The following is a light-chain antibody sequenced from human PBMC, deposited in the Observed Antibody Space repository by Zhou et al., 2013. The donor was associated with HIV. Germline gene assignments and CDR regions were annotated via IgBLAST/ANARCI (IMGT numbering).Light chain of an antibody. J-gene: IGKJ1*01. CDR2: AAS. Sequence: DIRMTQSPSSLSASVGDRVTITCRASQSISSYLNWYQQKPRKAPKLLIYAASSLQTGVPSRFSGSASGTDFTLTITSLQPEDFATYYCQQSYSTPRTFGQGTRVEVK. CDR1: QSISSY. CDR3: QQSYSTPRT. V-gene: IGKV1-39*01.